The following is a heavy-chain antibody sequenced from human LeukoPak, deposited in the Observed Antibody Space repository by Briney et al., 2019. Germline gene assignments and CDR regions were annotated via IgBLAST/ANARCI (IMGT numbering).Heavy chain of an antibody. CDR3: ARGMSSPAPPDAFDI. V-gene: IGHV4-30-2*01. J-gene: IGHJ3*02. CDR1: GGSISSGGYS. D-gene: IGHD6-13*01. Sequence: SQTLSLTCAVSGGSISSGGYSWSWIRQPPGKGLEWIGYIYHSGSTYYNPSLKSRVTISVDRSKNQFSLKLSSVTAADTAVYYCARGMSSPAPPDAFDIWGQGTMVTVSS. CDR2: IYHSGST.